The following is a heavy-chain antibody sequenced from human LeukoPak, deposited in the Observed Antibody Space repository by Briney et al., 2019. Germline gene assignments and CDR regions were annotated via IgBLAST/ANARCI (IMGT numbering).Heavy chain of an antibody. CDR3: VRGDGRDY. D-gene: IGHD5-24*01. V-gene: IGHV3-23*01. Sequence: QTGGSLRLSCAASGFTFSSYAMSWVRQAPGKGLEWASTSSASGGTTYYADSVKGRFTISRDNAKNSLYMQMNSLRAEDTAVYYCVRGDGRDYWGQGTLVTVSS. CDR1: GFTFSSYA. J-gene: IGHJ4*02. CDR2: SSASGGTT.